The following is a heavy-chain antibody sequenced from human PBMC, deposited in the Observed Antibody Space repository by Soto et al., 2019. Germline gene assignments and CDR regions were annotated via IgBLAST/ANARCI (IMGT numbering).Heavy chain of an antibody. D-gene: IGHD1-7*01. CDR2: ISYDGSNK. CDR1: GFTFSSYG. Sequence: QVQLVESGGGVVQPGRSLRLSCAASGFTFSSYGMHWVRQAPGKGLEWVAVISYDGSNKYYADSVKGRFTISRDNSKNTLYLQMNSLRAEETAVYYCAKDSNYSGAFDIWGQGTMVTVSS. V-gene: IGHV3-30*18. CDR3: AKDSNYSGAFDI. J-gene: IGHJ3*02.